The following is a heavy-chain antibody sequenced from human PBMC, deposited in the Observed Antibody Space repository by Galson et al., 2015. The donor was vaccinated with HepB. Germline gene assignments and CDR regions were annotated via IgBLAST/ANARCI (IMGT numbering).Heavy chain of an antibody. D-gene: IGHD2-15*01. CDR3: ARVLSYCSGGSCAPLSDY. CDR2: IRSKAYGGTT. CDR1: GSTFGDYA. Sequence: SLRLSCAASGSTFGDYAMSWFRQAPGKGLEWVGFIRSKAYGGTTEYAASVKGRFTISRDDSKSIAYLQMNSLKTEDTAVYYCARVLSYCSGGSCAPLSDYWGQGTPVTVSS. V-gene: IGHV3-49*03. J-gene: IGHJ4*02.